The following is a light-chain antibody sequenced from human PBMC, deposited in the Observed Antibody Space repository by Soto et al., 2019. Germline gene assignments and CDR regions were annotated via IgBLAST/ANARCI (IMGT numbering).Light chain of an antibody. CDR1: NSDVGSSNL. V-gene: IGLV2-23*02. CDR2: EVF. Sequence: QSALTQPASVSGSPGQSITLSCTGTNSDVGSSNLVSWFQHHPGKAPKLILYEVFKRPSGVSNRFSGSKSGDTASLTISGLQAEDEADYYCCSYVGSGIYVFGTGTKLTVL. J-gene: IGLJ1*01. CDR3: CSYVGSGIYV.